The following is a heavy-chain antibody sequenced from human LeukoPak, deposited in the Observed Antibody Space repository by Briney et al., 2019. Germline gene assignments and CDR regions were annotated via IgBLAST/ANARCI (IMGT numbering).Heavy chain of an antibody. V-gene: IGHV3-74*01. CDR3: AHTVWSGNYFDY. CDR1: GFTFSTFW. Sequence: PGGSLRLSCAASGFTFSTFWMHWVRPVQGKGLVWVSHINSDGRSTDYADSVKGRFPISRDNTKDTLNLRMNSLRAEDTAVYYCAHTVWSGNYFDYWGQGTLVTVSS. D-gene: IGHD3-3*01. J-gene: IGHJ4*02. CDR2: INSDGRST.